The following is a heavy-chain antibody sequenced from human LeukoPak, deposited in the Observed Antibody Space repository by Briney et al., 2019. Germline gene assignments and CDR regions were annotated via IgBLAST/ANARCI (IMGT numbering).Heavy chain of an antibody. V-gene: IGHV3-30*18. Sequence: PGGSLRLSCAASGFTFSSYGMHWVRQAPGKGLEWVAVISYDGSNKYYADSVKGRFTISRDNSKNTLYLQMNSLRAEDTAVYYCAKQVPGDYGDPYFDYWGQGTPVTVSS. CDR2: ISYDGSNK. J-gene: IGHJ4*02. CDR1: GFTFSSYG. D-gene: IGHD4-17*01. CDR3: AKQVPGDYGDPYFDY.